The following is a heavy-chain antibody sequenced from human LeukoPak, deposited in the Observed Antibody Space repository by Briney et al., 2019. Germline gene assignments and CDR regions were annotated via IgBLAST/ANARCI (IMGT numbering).Heavy chain of an antibody. J-gene: IGHJ4*02. Sequence: GGSLRLSCAASGFTFSSYAMHWVRQAPGKGLEWVAVISYDGSNKYYADSVKGRFTISRDNSKNTLYLQMNSLRAEDTAVYYCARNYYDSSGYYDYWGQGTLVTVSS. D-gene: IGHD3-22*01. CDR2: ISYDGSNK. V-gene: IGHV3-30*04. CDR1: GFTFSSYA. CDR3: ARNYYDSSGYYDY.